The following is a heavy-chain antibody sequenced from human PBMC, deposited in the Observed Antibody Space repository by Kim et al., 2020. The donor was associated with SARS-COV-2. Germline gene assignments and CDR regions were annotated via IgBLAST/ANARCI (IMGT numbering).Heavy chain of an antibody. J-gene: IGHJ5*02. CDR2: ISRSGYAS. CDR3: VKDGEEYSGYDNWFDL. CDR1: GFTFSDYS. Sequence: GGSLRLSCAASGFTFSDYSMTWIRQAPGKGLEWISYISRSGYASYYADSVKGRFTISRDNGKNSLYLQMNSLRAEDTAIYYCVKDGEEYSGYDNWFDLWGQGTLVTVSS. V-gene: IGHV3-11*01. D-gene: IGHD5-12*01.